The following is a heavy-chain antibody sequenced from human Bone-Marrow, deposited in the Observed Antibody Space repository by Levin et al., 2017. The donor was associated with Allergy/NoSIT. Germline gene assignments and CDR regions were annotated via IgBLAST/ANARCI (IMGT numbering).Heavy chain of an antibody. D-gene: IGHD4-17*01. CDR2: INSDGSST. Sequence: RAGGSLRLSCEASGFTFSSYWIHWVRQAPGKGLVWVSRINSDGSSTNYADSVKGRFTISSDNAKNTLYLQMNSLRAEDTAVYYCARETTKEGRFFDLWGRGTLVTVSS. J-gene: IGHJ2*01. V-gene: IGHV3-74*01. CDR3: ARETTKEGRFFDL. CDR1: GFTFSSYW.